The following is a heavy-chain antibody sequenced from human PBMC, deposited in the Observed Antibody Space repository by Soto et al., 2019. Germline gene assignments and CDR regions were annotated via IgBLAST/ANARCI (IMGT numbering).Heavy chain of an antibody. Sequence: QPGGSLRLSCAVSGFTVSNNYMSWVRQAPGKGLEGVSVIYSGGYTAYGDSVKGRFTISRDNSKNTLYLQMNSLRADDTAVYYCAKYLAVAATAHFEYWGQGTPVTVSS. V-gene: IGHV3-53*01. CDR1: GFTVSNNY. CDR3: AKYLAVAATAHFEY. D-gene: IGHD6-19*01. CDR2: IYSGGYT. J-gene: IGHJ4*02.